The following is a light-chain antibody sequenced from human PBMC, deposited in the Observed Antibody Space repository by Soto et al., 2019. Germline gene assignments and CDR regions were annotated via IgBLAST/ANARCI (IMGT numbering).Light chain of an antibody. J-gene: IGLJ2*01. V-gene: IGLV2-14*01. CDR3: SSYTSSSTVV. CDR1: SSDVGGYKY. CDR2: DVT. Sequence: QSALTQPASVSGSPGQSITISCTGTSSDVGGYKYVSWFQQLPGKAPKLMIYDVTNRPSGVSNRFSGSKSGNTASLIISGLQAEDEADYYCSSYTSSSTVVFGGGTKLTVL.